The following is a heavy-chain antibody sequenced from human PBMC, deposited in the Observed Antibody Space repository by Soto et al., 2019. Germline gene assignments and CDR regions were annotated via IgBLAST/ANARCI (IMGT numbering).Heavy chain of an antibody. V-gene: IGHV3-21*01. J-gene: IGHJ3*01. CDR3: ARNNNGATSTSDDAFDL. D-gene: IGHD1-20*01. CDR1: GFTFSSYS. CDR2: ISSSGTYI. Sequence: GGSLRLSCAASGFTFSSYSMNWVRQAPGKGREWVSSISSSGTYIYYADSVKARFTISRDNAKNSLSLQMDSLRAEDTAVYYCARNNNGATSTSDDAFDLCGQGTMVTVSS.